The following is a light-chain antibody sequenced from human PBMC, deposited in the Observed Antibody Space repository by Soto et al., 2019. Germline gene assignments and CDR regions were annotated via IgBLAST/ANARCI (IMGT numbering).Light chain of an antibody. Sequence: QSVLTQPASVSGSPGQSITISCTGSSSDIGTYKYVSWYQQYPGKAPKLISYEATKRRSGVSNRFSGYKSANTASLTISGLQAEDEADYYGSSSTISSPLVLFGGGTKLTVL. CDR1: SSDIGTYKY. CDR2: EAT. V-gene: IGLV2-14*01. J-gene: IGLJ3*02. CDR3: SSSTISSPLVL.